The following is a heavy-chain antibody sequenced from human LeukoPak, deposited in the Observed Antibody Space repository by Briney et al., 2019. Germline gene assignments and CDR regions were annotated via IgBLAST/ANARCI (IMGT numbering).Heavy chain of an antibody. Sequence: LETLSLTCTVSGDSIGSSSYYWGWIRQTPGKGLEWIGSIFYSGSTYYNPSLKSRVSISLDISKNEFYLKLSSVTAADTAVYYCASQQTRSAFDIWGQGTMVTVSS. V-gene: IGHV4-39*07. CDR3: ASQQTRSAFDI. D-gene: IGHD6-13*01. J-gene: IGHJ3*02. CDR2: IFYSGST. CDR1: GDSIGSSSYY.